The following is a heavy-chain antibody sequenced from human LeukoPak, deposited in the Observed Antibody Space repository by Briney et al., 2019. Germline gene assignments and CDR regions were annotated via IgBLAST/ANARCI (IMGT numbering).Heavy chain of an antibody. CDR1: GFTFSSYA. V-gene: IGHV3-23*01. D-gene: IGHD5-24*01. CDR2: ISGSGGST. Sequence: GGSLRLSCAASGFTFSSYAMSWVRQAPGKGLEWVSAISGSGGSTYYADSVKGRFTISRDNSKNTLYLQMNSLRAEDTAVYYCAPVGEMATITGLGYWGQGTLVTVSS. J-gene: IGHJ4*02. CDR3: APVGEMATITGLGY.